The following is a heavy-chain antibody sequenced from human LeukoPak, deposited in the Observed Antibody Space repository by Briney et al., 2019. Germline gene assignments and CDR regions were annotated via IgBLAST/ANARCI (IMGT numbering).Heavy chain of an antibody. CDR1: GGSISSYY. D-gene: IGHD3-10*01. CDR2: IFYSGST. CDR3: ARGLYYYGSGSYYYFDY. Sequence: SETLSLTCTVSGGSISSYYWSWIRQPPGKGLEWIGYIFYSGSTNYNPSLKSRVTISVDTSKNQFSLKLSSVTAADTAVYYCARGLYYYGSGSYYYFDYWGQGTLVTVSS. V-gene: IGHV4-59*01. J-gene: IGHJ4*02.